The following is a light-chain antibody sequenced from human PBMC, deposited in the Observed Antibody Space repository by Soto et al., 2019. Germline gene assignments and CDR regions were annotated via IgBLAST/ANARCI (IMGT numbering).Light chain of an antibody. CDR3: QQYGSSAS. CDR1: QSVRNNY. CDR2: GAS. J-gene: IGKJ1*01. V-gene: IGKV3-20*01. Sequence: IVLTQSPGTLSLSPGERATLSCRASQSVRNNYLAWYQQKNGQAPRLLIYGASNRATGIPDRFSGSGSGTDFTLTISRLEPEDFAMYYCQQYGSSASFGQGTKVDIK.